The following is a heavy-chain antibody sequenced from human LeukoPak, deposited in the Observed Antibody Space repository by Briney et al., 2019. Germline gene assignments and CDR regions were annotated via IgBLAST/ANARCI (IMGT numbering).Heavy chain of an antibody. J-gene: IGHJ5*02. V-gene: IGHV3-48*03. CDR3: ASGVYGSGSYPNWFDP. CDR2: ISSSGSTI. CDR1: GFTFCSYE. D-gene: IGHD3-10*01. Sequence: PGGSLRLSCAASGFTFCSYEMNWVRRAPGKGLEWVSYISSSGSTIYYADSVKGRFTISRDNAKNSLYLQMNSLRAEDTAVYYCASGVYGSGSYPNWFDPWGQGTLVTVSS.